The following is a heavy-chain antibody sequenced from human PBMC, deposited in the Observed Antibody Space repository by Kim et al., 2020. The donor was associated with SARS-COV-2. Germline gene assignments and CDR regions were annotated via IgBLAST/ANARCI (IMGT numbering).Heavy chain of an antibody. CDR1: GYSISSSNW. CDR2: IYYSGST. CDR3: ARGRAMVRGVNYYYGMDV. V-gene: IGHV4-28*03. D-gene: IGHD3-10*01. J-gene: IGHJ6*02. Sequence: SETLSLTCAVSGYSISSSNWWGWIRQPPGKGLEWIGYIYYSGSTYYNPSLKSRVTMSVDTSKNQFSLKLSSVTAVDTAVYYCARGRAMVRGVNYYYGMDVWGQGTTVTVSS.